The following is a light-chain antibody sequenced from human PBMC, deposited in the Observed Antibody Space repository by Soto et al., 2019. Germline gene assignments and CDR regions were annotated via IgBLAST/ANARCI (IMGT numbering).Light chain of an antibody. Sequence: DIQMTQSPSSLSASVGDRVTITCRASQGIKNYLAWFQKKPGKAPKSLIYDASNLQSGAPSKFSGSGSGTDFTLTISSLQPEDFATYYCQQYHTFPWTFGQGTKVEIK. J-gene: IGKJ1*01. CDR3: QQYHTFPWT. V-gene: IGKV1-16*02. CDR2: DAS. CDR1: QGIKNY.